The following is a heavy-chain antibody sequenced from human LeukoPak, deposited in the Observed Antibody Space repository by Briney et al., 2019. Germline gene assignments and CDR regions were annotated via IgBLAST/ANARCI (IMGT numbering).Heavy chain of an antibody. D-gene: IGHD5-24*01. Sequence: PGGSLRLSCAASGFTFSDYYMTWIRQAPGKGLEWVSYISSSSRYTNYADSVKGRFTISRDNSKNTLSLQMNSLRVEDTAMYFCAKDIQLSTWGLGTMVTVSS. CDR2: ISSSSRYT. CDR1: GFTFSDYY. V-gene: IGHV3-11*03. CDR3: AKDIQLST. J-gene: IGHJ3*01.